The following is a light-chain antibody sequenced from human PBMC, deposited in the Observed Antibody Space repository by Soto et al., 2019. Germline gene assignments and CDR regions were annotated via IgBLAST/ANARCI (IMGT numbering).Light chain of an antibody. J-gene: IGLJ1*01. CDR1: SSDVGGYNY. Sequence: QSALTLPASVSGSPGQSITISCTGTSSDVGGYNYVSWYQQHPGKAPKLMIYEVSNRPSGVSNRFSGSKSGNTASLTISGLQAEYEADYYCSSYTSSSTLVFGTGTKVTVL. V-gene: IGLV2-14*01. CDR3: SSYTSSSTLV. CDR2: EVS.